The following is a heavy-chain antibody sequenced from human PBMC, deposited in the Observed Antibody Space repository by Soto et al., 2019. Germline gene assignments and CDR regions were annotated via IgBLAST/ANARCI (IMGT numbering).Heavy chain of an antibody. Sequence: SETLSLTCNVTVASIKTHYWIWIRQAPGKGLEWIGYIYYSGSTLYNPSLKRRVTISADTAKNQFSLRLTSLTAADTAVYYCASGWMEAFDNWGQGTLVTVSS. D-gene: IGHD2-2*03. V-gene: IGHV4-59*11. CDR3: ASGWMEAFDN. CDR1: VASIKTHY. J-gene: IGHJ4*02. CDR2: IYYSGST.